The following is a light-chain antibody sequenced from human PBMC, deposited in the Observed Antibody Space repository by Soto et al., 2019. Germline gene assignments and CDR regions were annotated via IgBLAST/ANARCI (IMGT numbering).Light chain of an antibody. Sequence: EIVLTQSPGTLSLSPGERATLSCRASQSVSSSYLAWYQQKPGQAPRLLIYGASSRATGIPARFSGSGSGTDFTLTISRLEPEDVAVYYCQQYGSSPYTCGQGTKREIK. CDR3: QQYGSSPYT. CDR1: QSVSSSY. V-gene: IGKV3-20*01. J-gene: IGKJ2*01. CDR2: GAS.